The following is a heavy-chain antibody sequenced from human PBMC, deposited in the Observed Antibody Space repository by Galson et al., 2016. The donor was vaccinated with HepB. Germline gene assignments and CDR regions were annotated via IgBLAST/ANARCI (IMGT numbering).Heavy chain of an antibody. D-gene: IGHD3-10*01. Sequence: SLRLSCAASGLTFSRYWMHWVRQAPGKGLVWVSRINPDGGSANYADSVKGRFTISRDNAKNMLYLQMNSLRDEDTAVYYCASLGSLGSFSRGLYWGQGTLVTVSS. CDR2: INPDGGSA. CDR3: ASLGSLGSFSRGLY. J-gene: IGHJ4*02. V-gene: IGHV3-74*01. CDR1: GLTFSRYW.